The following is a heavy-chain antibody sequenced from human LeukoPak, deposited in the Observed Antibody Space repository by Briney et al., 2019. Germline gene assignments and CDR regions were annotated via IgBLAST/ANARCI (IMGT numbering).Heavy chain of an antibody. J-gene: IGHJ4*02. CDR3: AKDVGKWESLHFFDY. CDR2: IYENGGTT. CDR1: GFTFRSHA. V-gene: IGHV3-23*01. D-gene: IGHD1-26*01. Sequence: GGSLRLSCVGSGFTFRSHAMSWVRQAPEKGLEFVSGIYENGGTTYYTDSVKGRFTISRDDSRNTLYLQMNSLRGDDTAVYYCAKDVGKWESLHFFDYWGQGTLVTVSS.